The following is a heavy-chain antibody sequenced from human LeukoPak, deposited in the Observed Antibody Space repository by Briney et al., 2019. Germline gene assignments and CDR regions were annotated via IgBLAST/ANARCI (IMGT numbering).Heavy chain of an antibody. V-gene: IGHV3-21*01. J-gene: IGHJ4*02. CDR1: GFTFSTYS. Sequence: PGGSLRLSCAASGFTFSTYSMNWVRQAPGKGLEWVSSITSSSSYIYYSDSVKGRFSISRDNAKNSLYLQMNSLRAEDTAVYYCAGDHVSGWVAQYYFDYWGQGTLVTVSS. D-gene: IGHD6-19*01. CDR2: ITSSSSYI. CDR3: AGDHVSGWVAQYYFDY.